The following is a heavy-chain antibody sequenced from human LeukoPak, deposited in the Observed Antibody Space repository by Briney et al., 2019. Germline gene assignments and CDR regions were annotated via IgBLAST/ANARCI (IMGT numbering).Heavy chain of an antibody. CDR1: GYTFTAYS. CDR3: ARAGYCSDGKCYTFDY. CDR2: INPNSGGT. V-gene: IGHV1-2*02. D-gene: IGHD2-15*01. Sequence: ASVKVSCKASGYTFTAYSMHWVRQAPGQGLEWMGWINPNSGGTDCAQRFQGRVTMTRDTSIITLYMEMSSLTPDDTAVYYCARAGYCSDGKCYTFDYWGQGTLVTVSS. J-gene: IGHJ4*02.